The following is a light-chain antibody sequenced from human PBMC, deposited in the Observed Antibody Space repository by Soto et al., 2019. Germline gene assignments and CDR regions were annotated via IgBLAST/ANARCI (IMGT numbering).Light chain of an antibody. CDR2: AAS. CDR1: QGVSNY. J-gene: IGKJ1*01. Sequence: DIQMTQSPSSLSASVGDRVTITCRARQGVSNYLAWYQQKPGKVPKLLIYAASTLQSGVASRFSGSGSGTDFTLTISSLQPDDVATYCCQKYNSAPRTFGRGTKVEIK. CDR3: QKYNSAPRT. V-gene: IGKV1-27*01.